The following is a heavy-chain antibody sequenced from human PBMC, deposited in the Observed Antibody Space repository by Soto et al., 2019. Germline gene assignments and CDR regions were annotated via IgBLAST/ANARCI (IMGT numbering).Heavy chain of an antibody. CDR2: IYYSGST. D-gene: IGHD2-2*01. CDR1: GGSISSYY. V-gene: IGHV4-59*01. Sequence: SETLSLTCTVSGGSISSYYWSWIRQPPGKGLEWIGYIYYSGSTNYNPSLKSRVTISVDTSKNQFPLKLSSATAEDTAVYYCARDLGRVPAARGGSYGMDVWGQGTTVTVSS. J-gene: IGHJ6*02. CDR3: ARDLGRVPAARGGSYGMDV.